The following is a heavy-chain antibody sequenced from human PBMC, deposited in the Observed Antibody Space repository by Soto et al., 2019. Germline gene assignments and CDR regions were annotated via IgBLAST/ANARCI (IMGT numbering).Heavy chain of an antibody. Sequence: SEPLSLTCAVYGGSFSGYYWSCIRQPTGKGLEWIGEINHSGSTNYNPSLKSRVTISVDTSKNQFSLKLSSVTAADTAVYYCARGGGCSSTSCYVDHYYYYMDVWGKGTTVTVSS. CDR3: ARGGGCSSTSCYVDHYYYYMDV. V-gene: IGHV4-34*01. D-gene: IGHD2-2*01. CDR1: GGSFSGYY. CDR2: INHSGST. J-gene: IGHJ6*03.